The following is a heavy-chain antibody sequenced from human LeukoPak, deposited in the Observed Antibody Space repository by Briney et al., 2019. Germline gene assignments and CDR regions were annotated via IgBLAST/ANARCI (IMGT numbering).Heavy chain of an antibody. CDR3: ARGMAPSYYYYYMDV. Sequence: GGSLRLSCAASGFTFSGSALHWVRQAPGKGLEWVAVISYDGSNKYYADSVKGRFTISRDNSKNTLYLQMNSLRAEDTAVYYCARGMAPSYYYYYMDVWGKGTTVTVSS. V-gene: IGHV3-30*04. D-gene: IGHD5-24*01. CDR1: GFTFSGSA. CDR2: ISYDGSNK. J-gene: IGHJ6*03.